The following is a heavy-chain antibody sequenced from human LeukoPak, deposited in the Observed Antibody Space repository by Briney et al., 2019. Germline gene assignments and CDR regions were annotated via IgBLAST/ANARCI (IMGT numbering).Heavy chain of an antibody. CDR1: GGSINTYY. CDR3: AVSAAALFDP. D-gene: IGHD6-6*01. V-gene: IGHV4-4*07. J-gene: IGHJ5*02. Sequence: PSETLSLTCTVSGGSINTYYWSWIRQPAGKGLEWIGRIFSSGSTNYNPSLKSRVTMSVDTSKNQFSLTLSSMTAADTAVYYCAVSAAALFDPWGQGTLVTVSS. CDR2: IFSSGST.